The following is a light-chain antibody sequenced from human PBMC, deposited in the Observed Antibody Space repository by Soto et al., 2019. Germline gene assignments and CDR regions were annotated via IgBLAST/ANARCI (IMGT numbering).Light chain of an antibody. CDR1: ENVRAF. CDR3: HQFTAWPPT. Sequence: EAVLTQSPATLSVYPGETVTLSCRASENVRAFLAWSQQKPGQSPRLLIYGSSTRATGCPARLSGSGSGTEFTLTISSLQYEDSAVYYCHQFTAWPPTFGQETQVEI. V-gene: IGKV3D-15*01. CDR2: GSS. J-gene: IGKJ1*01.